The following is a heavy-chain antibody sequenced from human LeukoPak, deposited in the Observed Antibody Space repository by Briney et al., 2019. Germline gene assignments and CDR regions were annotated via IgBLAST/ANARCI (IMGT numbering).Heavy chain of an antibody. CDR1: GFTFDDYG. CDR2: ISWNGGST. Sequence: GGSLRLSCAASGFTFDDYGMSWVRQAPGKGLEWVSGISWNGGSTGYADSVKGRFTISRDNAKNSLYLQMISLRAEDTALYHCARSGYSGSYYDYWGQGTLVTVSS. D-gene: IGHD5-12*01. V-gene: IGHV3-20*01. J-gene: IGHJ4*02. CDR3: ARSGYSGSYYDY.